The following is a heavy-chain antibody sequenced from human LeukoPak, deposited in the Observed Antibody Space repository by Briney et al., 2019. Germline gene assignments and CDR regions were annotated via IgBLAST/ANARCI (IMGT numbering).Heavy chain of an antibody. CDR3: ARGPYSSGWYYFDY. D-gene: IGHD6-19*01. J-gene: IGHJ4*02. Sequence: GRFLRLSCAASGFTFSSYAMHWVRQAPGKGLEWVAVISYDGSNKYYADSVKGRFTISRDNSKNTLYLQMNSLRAEDTAVYYCARGPYSSGWYYFDYWGQGTLVTVSS. CDR1: GFTFSSYA. V-gene: IGHV3-30*04. CDR2: ISYDGSNK.